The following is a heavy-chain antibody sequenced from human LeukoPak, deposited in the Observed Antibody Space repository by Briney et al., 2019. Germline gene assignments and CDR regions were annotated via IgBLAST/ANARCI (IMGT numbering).Heavy chain of an antibody. CDR1: AGSISSGSHH. Sequence: SETLSLTCTVSAGSISSGSHHWGWIRQSPGKGLEWIVSIYYGRTTYYNPSLSSRVTISVVTSKNQFSLQLNSVTAADTAIYYCVRHDGRGGATMGALDSWGQGSLVTVSS. J-gene: IGHJ4*02. CDR2: IYYGRTT. D-gene: IGHD5-12*01. CDR3: VRHDGRGGATMGALDS. V-gene: IGHV4-39*01.